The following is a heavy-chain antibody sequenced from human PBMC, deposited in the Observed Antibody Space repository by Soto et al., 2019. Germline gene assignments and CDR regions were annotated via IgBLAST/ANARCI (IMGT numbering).Heavy chain of an antibody. CDR3: XXXXXGXXXGIFDY. Sequence: QVQLQESGPGLVKPSETLSLTCTVSGGSISSXXXXXXXXXXXXXXEWIGYIYYSGSTNYNPSLKSRVXISAXTSXXXXXLXXXXVXXXXXXXXXXXXXXXGXXXGIFDYWGQGTLVTVSS. CDR2: IYYSGST. V-gene: IGHV4-59*01. J-gene: IGHJ4*02. CDR1: GGSISSXX.